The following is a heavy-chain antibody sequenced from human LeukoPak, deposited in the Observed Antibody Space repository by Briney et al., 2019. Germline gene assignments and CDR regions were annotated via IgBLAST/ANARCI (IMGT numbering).Heavy chain of an antibody. CDR1: GFTFSSYS. Sequence: GGSLRLSCAASGFTFSSYSMNWVRQAPGKGLEWVSVIYSGGSTYYADSVKGRFTISRDNSKNTVYLQMNSLRAEDTAVYYCARYYYDSSGYPYYFDYWGQGTLVTVSS. CDR3: ARYYYDSSGYPYYFDY. V-gene: IGHV3-53*01. D-gene: IGHD3-22*01. J-gene: IGHJ4*02. CDR2: IYSGGST.